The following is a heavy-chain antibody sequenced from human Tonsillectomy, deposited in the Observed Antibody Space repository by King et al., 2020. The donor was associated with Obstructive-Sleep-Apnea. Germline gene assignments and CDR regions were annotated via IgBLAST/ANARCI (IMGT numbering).Heavy chain of an antibody. CDR2: ISGS. D-gene: IGHD5-24*01. J-gene: IGHJ2*01. Sequence: VQLVESGGGLVQPGGSLRLSCAASGFTFSSYVMSWVRQAPGKGLEWVSVISGSDVDAVKGRFTISRDNSKNTLYLQMNSQRAEDTAVYYCAKSNGYNSGWYFDLWGRGTLVTVSS. V-gene: IGHV3-23*04. CDR1: GFTFSSYV. CDR3: AKSNGYNSGWYFDL.